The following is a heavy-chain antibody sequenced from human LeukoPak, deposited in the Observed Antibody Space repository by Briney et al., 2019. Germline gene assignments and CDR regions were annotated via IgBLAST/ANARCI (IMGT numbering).Heavy chain of an antibody. D-gene: IGHD6-19*01. J-gene: IGHJ6*03. CDR2: ISSSCSYI. Sequence: GGSLRLSCAASGFTFISYWMSWSRRAPGKGREWVSSISSSCSYIYYADSVKGHFTISRDNAKNSLYLQMNSLRAEDTAVYYCARELSGIGRYYYYYYMDVWGKGPTVTVSS. V-gene: IGHV3-21*01. CDR1: GFTFISYW. CDR3: ARELSGIGRYYYYYYMDV.